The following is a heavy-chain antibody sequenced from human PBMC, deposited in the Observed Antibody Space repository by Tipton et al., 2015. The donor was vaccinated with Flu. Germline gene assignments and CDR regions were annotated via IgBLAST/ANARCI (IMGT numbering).Heavy chain of an antibody. V-gene: IGHV4-38-2*02. CDR3: AREAGADHFDY. CDR2: IYHSGST. Sequence: TLSLTCAVSGYSISSGYYWGWIRQPPGKGLEWIGSIYHSGSTYYNPSLKSRVTISVDTSKNQFSLKLSSVTAADTAAYYCAREAGADHFDYWGQGTLVTVSS. CDR1: GYSISSGYY. J-gene: IGHJ4*02.